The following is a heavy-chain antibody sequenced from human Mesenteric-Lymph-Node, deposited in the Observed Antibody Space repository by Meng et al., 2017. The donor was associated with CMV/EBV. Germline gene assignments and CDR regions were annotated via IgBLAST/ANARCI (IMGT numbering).Heavy chain of an antibody. CDR1: GFSLGIYW. D-gene: IGHD2-2*01. Sequence: GESLKISCASSGFSLGIYWMSWVRQAPGKGLEWVAKINQDGSEKYYVDSVRGRFTISRDNAKTSLYLQMNSLRAEDTAVYYCARVHCSSPSCYDYGMDVWGQGTTVTVSS. CDR2: INQDGSEK. J-gene: IGHJ6*02. CDR3: ARVHCSSPSCYDYGMDV. V-gene: IGHV3-7*01.